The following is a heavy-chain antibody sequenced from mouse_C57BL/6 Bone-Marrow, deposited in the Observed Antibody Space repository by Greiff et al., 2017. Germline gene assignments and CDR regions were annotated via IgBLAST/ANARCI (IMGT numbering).Heavy chain of an antibody. CDR3: TRPYVHYAMDY. V-gene: IGHV5-9-1*02. J-gene: IGHJ4*01. D-gene: IGHD2-14*01. Sequence: EVMLVESGEGLVKPGGSLKLSCAASGFTFSSYAMSWVRQTPEKRLEWVAYISSGGDDISYADTVKGRFTTSIDNARNTLSLQMMTLKSEDTAMSYCTRPYVHYAMDYWGQGTSVTVSS. CDR1: GFTFSSYA. CDR2: ISSGGDDI.